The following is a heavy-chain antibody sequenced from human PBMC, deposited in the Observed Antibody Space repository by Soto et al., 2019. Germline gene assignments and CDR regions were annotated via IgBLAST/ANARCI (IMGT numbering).Heavy chain of an antibody. CDR2: IYYSGST. Sequence: SETLSLTCAVSGGSISSYYWSWIRQPPGKGLEWIGYIYYSGSTNYNPSLKSRVTISVDTSKNQFSLKLSSVTAADTAVYYCARDLYSGSYDAFDIWGQGTMVTVS. V-gene: IGHV4-59*08. J-gene: IGHJ3*02. CDR1: GGSISSYY. CDR3: ARDLYSGSYDAFDI. D-gene: IGHD1-26*01.